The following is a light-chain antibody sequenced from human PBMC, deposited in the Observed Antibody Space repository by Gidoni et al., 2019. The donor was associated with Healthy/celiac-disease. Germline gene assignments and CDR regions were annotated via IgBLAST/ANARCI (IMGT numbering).Light chain of an antibody. Sequence: QSALTQPASVSGSPGQPITISCTGTSSDVGSYNLVSWYQQHPGKAPKLMIYEGSKRPSGVSNRFSGLQAEDEAEYYCCSYAGSSTFVVFGGGTKLTVL. CDR2: EGS. CDR1: SSDVGSYNL. CDR3: CSYAGSSTFVV. V-gene: IGLV2-23*03. J-gene: IGLJ2*01.